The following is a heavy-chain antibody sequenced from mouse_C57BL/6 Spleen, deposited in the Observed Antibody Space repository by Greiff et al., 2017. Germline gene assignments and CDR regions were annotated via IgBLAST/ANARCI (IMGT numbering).Heavy chain of an antibody. D-gene: IGHD4-1*01. J-gene: IGHJ3*01. CDR2: ISDGGSYT. V-gene: IGHV5-4*01. CDR1: GFTFSSYA. CDR3: ARDRLGRGFAY. Sequence: EVKLVESGGGLVKPGGSLKLSCAASGFTFSSYAMSWVRQTPEKRLEWVATISDGGSYTYYPDNVKGRFTLSRDNAKNKQYLQMSHLKSEDTAMYYCARDRLGRGFAYWGQGTLVTVSA.